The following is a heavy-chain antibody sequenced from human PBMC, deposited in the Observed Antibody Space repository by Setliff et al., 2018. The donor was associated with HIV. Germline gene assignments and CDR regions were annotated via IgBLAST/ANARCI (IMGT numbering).Heavy chain of an antibody. Sequence: SETLSLTCAVYGGSFSGYYWSWIRQPPGKGLEWIGEINHSGSTNYNPSLKSRVTISVDTSKNQFSLKLSSVTAADTAVYYCARATVLTGDRYYYYYYYMDVWGKGTTVTVSS. CDR1: GGSFSGYY. J-gene: IGHJ6*03. CDR3: ARATVLTGDRYYYYYYYMDV. V-gene: IGHV4-34*01. CDR2: INHSGST. D-gene: IGHD7-27*01.